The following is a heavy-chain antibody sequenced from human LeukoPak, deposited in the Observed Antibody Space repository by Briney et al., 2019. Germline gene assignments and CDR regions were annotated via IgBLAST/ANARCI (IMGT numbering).Heavy chain of an antibody. CDR1: GFIFTGYF. D-gene: IGHD3-3*01. Sequence: GGSLRLSCAASGFIFTGYFMSWVRQAPGKGLEWVASIKHDGSGKYYVDSVRGRFTISRDNTKNLLYLQMSSLRAEDTAVYYCATDRGWRTSGYYLYYFEYWGQGTLVTFSS. J-gene: IGHJ4*02. CDR2: IKHDGSGK. CDR3: ATDRGWRTSGYYLYYFEY. V-gene: IGHV3-7*01.